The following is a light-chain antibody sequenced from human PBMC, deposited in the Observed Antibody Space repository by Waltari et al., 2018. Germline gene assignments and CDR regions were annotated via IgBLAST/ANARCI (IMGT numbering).Light chain of an antibody. J-gene: IGLJ3*02. CDR3: QSYDDNNRRV. CDR2: EDN. V-gene: IGLV6-57*04. CDR1: SGSIASNY. Sequence: NFMLTQPHSVSESPGKTVTISCTRSSGSIASNYVQWYQQRQGSAPTTVIYEDNQRPSGVPDRFSGSIDSSSNSASLTISGLKTEDEADYYCQSYDDNNRRVFGGGTKLTVL.